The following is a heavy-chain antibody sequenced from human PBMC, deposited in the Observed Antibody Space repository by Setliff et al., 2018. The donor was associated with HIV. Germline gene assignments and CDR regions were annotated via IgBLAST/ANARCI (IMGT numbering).Heavy chain of an antibody. Sequence: PSETLSLTCAVSGGSISSRAFYWSWIRHHPGRGLEWIGNIYYSGSTYYNPSLKTRVNISADTSKNQLSLKLTSVTAEDTGVYYCARTVPHSAAQDAFDIWGQGTVVTVSS. D-gene: IGHD4-17*01. J-gene: IGHJ3*02. CDR2: IYYSGST. V-gene: IGHV4-31*11. CDR3: ARTVPHSAAQDAFDI. CDR1: GGSISSRAFY.